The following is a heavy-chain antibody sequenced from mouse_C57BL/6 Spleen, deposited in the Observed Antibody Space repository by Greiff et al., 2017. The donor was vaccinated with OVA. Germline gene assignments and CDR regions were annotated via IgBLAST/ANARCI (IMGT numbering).Heavy chain of an antibody. CDR3: ARGSNYDYFDY. CDR1: GYAFSSSW. J-gene: IGHJ2*01. Sequence: QVHVKQSGPELVKPGASVKISCKASGYAFSSSWMNWVKQRPGKGLEWIGRIYPGDGDTNYNGKFKGKATLTADKSSSTAYMQLSSLTSEDSAVYFCARGSNYDYFDYWGQGTTLTVSS. D-gene: IGHD2-5*01. V-gene: IGHV1-82*01. CDR2: IYPGDGDT.